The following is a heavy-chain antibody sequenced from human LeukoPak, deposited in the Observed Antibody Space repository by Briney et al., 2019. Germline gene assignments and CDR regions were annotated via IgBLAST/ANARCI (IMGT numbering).Heavy chain of an antibody. V-gene: IGHV3-30*02. J-gene: IGHJ4*02. CDR2: MQYDGSNT. Sequence: GGSLRLSCAASNFTFSSYDMDWVRQAPGKGLEGVAFMQYDGSNTYYADSVKGRFTVSRDNSENTLYLQMNSLRAEDTAVYYCAKGFFVGVVTSNSPLDYWGQGTLVTVSS. CDR1: NFTFSSYD. D-gene: IGHD3-3*01. CDR3: AKGFFVGVVTSNSPLDY.